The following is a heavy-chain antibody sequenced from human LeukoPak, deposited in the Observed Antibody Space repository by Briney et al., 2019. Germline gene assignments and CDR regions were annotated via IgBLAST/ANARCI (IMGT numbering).Heavy chain of an antibody. CDR1: GFTFDDYA. V-gene: IGHV3-9*01. CDR2: ISWNSGSI. Sequence: GGSLRLSCAASGFTFDDYAMPWVRQAPGKGLEWVSGISWNSGSIGYADSVKGRFTISRDNAKNSLYLQMNSLRAEDTALYYCAKDFDYWGQGTLVTVSS. J-gene: IGHJ4*02. CDR3: AKDFDY.